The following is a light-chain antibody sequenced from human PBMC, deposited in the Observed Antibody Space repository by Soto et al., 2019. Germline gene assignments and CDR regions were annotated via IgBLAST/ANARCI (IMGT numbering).Light chain of an antibody. Sequence: DIVMTQSPLSLPVTPGEPASISCRSSQSLLHSNGYNYLDWYLQKPGQSPQLLIYLGSNRASGVPDRFSVSGSGTDFTLKISRVEAEDVGVYYCMQALHTPWTFGQGTKLEIK. CDR3: MQALHTPWT. CDR1: QSLLHSNGYNY. V-gene: IGKV2-28*01. J-gene: IGKJ2*02. CDR2: LGS.